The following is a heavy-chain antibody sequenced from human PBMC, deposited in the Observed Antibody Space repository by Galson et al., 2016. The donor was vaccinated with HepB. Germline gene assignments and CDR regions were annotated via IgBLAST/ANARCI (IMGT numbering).Heavy chain of an antibody. CDR1: GFTFSSYV. CDR2: VDRSGATT. CDR3: AKDRDDHGYFAFDS. J-gene: IGHJ4*02. Sequence: SLRLSCAASGFTFSSYVMSWVRQAPGKGLEWVSGVDRSGATTHYADSVKGRFTISRDNSKNTLYLQMDSLRAEDTAVYYCAKDRDDHGYFAFDSWGRGTLVTVSS. V-gene: IGHV3-23*01. D-gene: IGHD4-17*01.